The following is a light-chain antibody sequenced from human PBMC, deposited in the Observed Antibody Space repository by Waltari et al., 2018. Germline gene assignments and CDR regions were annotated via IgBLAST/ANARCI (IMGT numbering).Light chain of an antibody. Sequence: DIQMTQSPSSLSASVGDRVTITCRASQTITKYINWYQQKSGKAPKLLIYAASSLQSGVPSRFSGSGSGTDFTLTITSLQPEDFATYHCQQSYSTPWTFGQGTKVEIK. CDR3: QQSYSTPWT. CDR1: QTITKY. J-gene: IGKJ1*01. CDR2: AAS. V-gene: IGKV1-39*01.